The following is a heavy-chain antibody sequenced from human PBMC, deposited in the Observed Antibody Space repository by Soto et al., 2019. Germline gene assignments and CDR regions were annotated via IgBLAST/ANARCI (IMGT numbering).Heavy chain of an antibody. CDR3: AKAPGYDFWSGPRSPGRTGYYYYYMDV. D-gene: IGHD3-3*01. J-gene: IGHJ6*03. Sequence: GGSLRLSCAASGFTFSSYAMSWVRQAPGKGLEWVSAISGSGGSTYYADSVKGRFTISRDNSKNTLYLQMNSLRAEDTAVYYCAKAPGYDFWSGPRSPGRTGYYYYYMDVGGKGTTVTVSS. CDR1: GFTFSSYA. CDR2: ISGSGGST. V-gene: IGHV3-23*01.